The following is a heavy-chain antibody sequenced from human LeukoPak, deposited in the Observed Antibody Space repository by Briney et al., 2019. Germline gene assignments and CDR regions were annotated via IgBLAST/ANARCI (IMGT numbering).Heavy chain of an antibody. CDR1: GASITTFY. D-gene: IGHD4-23*01. CDR3: PNSYDGKIVPFDN. Sequence: SETLSLTSTVPGASITTFYWNWVRPPPGNGLEWSVYIYSSRDTNDNQSLNSRVTTALDSSRNEFSLQLTLVTAADTTVYYSPNSYDGKIVPFDNWGQGALVAVSS. CDR2: IYSSRDT. J-gene: IGHJ4*02. V-gene: IGHV4-4*09.